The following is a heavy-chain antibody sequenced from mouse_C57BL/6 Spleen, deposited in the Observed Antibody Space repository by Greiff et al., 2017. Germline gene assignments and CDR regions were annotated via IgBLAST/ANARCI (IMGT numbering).Heavy chain of an antibody. D-gene: IGHD2-4*01. J-gene: IGHJ2*01. Sequence: EVKLVESGGGLVQPGGSLSLSCAASGFTFTDYYMSWVRQPPGKALEWLGFIRNKANGYTTEYSASVKGRFTISRDNSQSILYLQMNALRAEDSATYYCARYRIYYDSVYFDYWGQGTTLTVSS. V-gene: IGHV7-3*01. CDR1: GFTFTDYY. CDR3: ARYRIYYDSVYFDY. CDR2: IRNKANGYTT.